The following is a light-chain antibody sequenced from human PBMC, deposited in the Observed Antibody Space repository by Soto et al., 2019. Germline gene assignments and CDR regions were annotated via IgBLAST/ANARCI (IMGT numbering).Light chain of an antibody. CDR1: SGSIASNY. Sequence: NFMLTQPHSVSESPGKTVTISCTGSSGSIASNYVQWYQQRPGSAPTTVIYEDNQRPSGVPDRFSGSIDSSSNSASLTISGLKTEDEADYSCQSYDSSNPVFGGGTKLTVL. CDR2: EDN. CDR3: QSYDSSNPV. V-gene: IGLV6-57*02. J-gene: IGLJ3*02.